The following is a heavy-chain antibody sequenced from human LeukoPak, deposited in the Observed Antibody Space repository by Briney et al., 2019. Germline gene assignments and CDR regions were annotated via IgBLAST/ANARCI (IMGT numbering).Heavy chain of an antibody. Sequence: GGSLRLSCAASGFTVTSKYMCWVRQAPGKGLEWVSVIYRDGGTLYADSVKGRFTISRDNSKNTVYFQMNSLRPEDTAIYYCVTETWNDWGQGTLVTVSS. CDR1: GFTVTSKY. CDR3: VTETWND. CDR2: IYRDGGT. D-gene: IGHD1-1*01. V-gene: IGHV3-53*01. J-gene: IGHJ4*02.